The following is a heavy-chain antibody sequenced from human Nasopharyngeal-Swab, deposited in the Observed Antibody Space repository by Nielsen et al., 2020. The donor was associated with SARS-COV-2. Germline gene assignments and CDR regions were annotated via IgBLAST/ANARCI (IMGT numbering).Heavy chain of an antibody. CDR2: ISGSGGST. V-gene: IGHV3-23*01. Sequence: GGSLRLSCAASGFTFSSYAMSWVRQAPGKGLEWVSAISGSGGSTYYADSVKGRFTISRDNSKITLYLQMNSLRAEDTAVYYCAKEILMYDILKGAFDIWGQGTMVTVSS. CDR3: AKEILMYDILKGAFDI. J-gene: IGHJ3*02. CDR1: GFTFSSYA. D-gene: IGHD3-9*01.